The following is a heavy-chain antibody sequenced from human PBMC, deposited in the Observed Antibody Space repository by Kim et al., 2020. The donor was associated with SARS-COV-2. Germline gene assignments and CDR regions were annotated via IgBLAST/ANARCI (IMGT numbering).Heavy chain of an antibody. CDR2: IYYSGST. J-gene: IGHJ4*02. D-gene: IGHD3-22*01. Sequence: ETLSLTCTVSGGSISSNSYYWDWIRQPPGKGLEWIGSIYYSGSTYYNPSLKSRVILSVETSNNQFSLKLSSVTAADTAVYYCARKTAYYDSGGLDYWGQGTLVTVSS. CDR1: GGSISSNSYY. V-gene: IGHV4-39*01. CDR3: ARKTAYYDSGGLDY.